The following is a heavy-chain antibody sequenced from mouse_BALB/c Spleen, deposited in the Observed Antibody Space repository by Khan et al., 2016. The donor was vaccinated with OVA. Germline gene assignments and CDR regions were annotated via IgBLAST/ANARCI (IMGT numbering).Heavy chain of an antibody. V-gene: IGHV2-6-5*01. CDR1: GFSLTDYG. Sequence: VELVESGPDLVAPSQSLSITCTVSGFSLTDYGVSWIRQPPGKGLEWLGVIWGGGSTYYNSALKSRLSLSKDNSKSQVFLKMSSLQTDDTAMYYCAKGVWSYYYALDYWGQGTSVTVSS. J-gene: IGHJ4*01. CDR3: AKGVWSYYYALDY. CDR2: IWGGGST.